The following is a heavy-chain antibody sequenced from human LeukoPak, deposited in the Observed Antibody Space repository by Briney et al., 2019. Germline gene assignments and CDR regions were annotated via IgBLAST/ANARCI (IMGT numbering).Heavy chain of an antibody. V-gene: IGHV3-30*04. CDR1: GFTFSSYA. J-gene: IGHJ6*02. D-gene: IGHD3-22*01. Sequence: GGSLRLSCAASGFTFSSYAMHWVRQAPGKGLEWVAVISYDGSNKYYADSVKGRFTISRDNSKNTLYLQMNSLRAEDTAAYYCARTYYYDKVYYYGMDVWGQGTTVTVSS. CDR2: ISYDGSNK. CDR3: ARTYYYDKVYYYGMDV.